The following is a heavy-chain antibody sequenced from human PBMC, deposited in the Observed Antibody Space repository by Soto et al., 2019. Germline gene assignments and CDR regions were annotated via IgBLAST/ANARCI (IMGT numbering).Heavy chain of an antibody. J-gene: IGHJ6*02. CDR3: ARDPRTMIASYGMDV. CDR1: GFTVSSNY. Sequence: EVQLVESGGGLVQPGGSLRLSCAASGFTVSSNYMSWVRQAPGKGLEWVSVIYSGGSTYYADSVKGRFTISRDNSKNTLYLQMNSLRAEDTAVYYCARDPRTMIASYGMDVWGQGTTVTVSS. CDR2: IYSGGST. D-gene: IGHD3-22*01. V-gene: IGHV3-66*01.